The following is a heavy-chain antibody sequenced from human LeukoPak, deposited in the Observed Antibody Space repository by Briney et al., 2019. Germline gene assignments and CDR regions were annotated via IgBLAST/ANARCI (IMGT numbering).Heavy chain of an antibody. CDR2: ISAYNGNT. D-gene: IGHD6-19*01. V-gene: IGHV1-18*01. CDR3: ARDSRAVAGSYYYGMDV. CDR1: GYTFTSYG. J-gene: IGHJ6*02. Sequence: ASVKVYCKASGYTFTSYGISWVRQAPGQGLEWMGWISAYNGNTNYAQKLQGRVTMTTGTSTSTAYMELRSLRSDDTAVYYCARDSRAVAGSYYYGMDVWGQGTTVTVSS.